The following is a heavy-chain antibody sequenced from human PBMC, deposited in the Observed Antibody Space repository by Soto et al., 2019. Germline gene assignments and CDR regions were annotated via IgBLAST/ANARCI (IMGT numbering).Heavy chain of an antibody. CDR2: ISYDGSNK. J-gene: IGHJ6*02. CDR1: GFTFSNYG. V-gene: IGHV3-30*18. CDR3: AKDRGWATVTTDTYGMDV. D-gene: IGHD4-4*01. Sequence: PGGSLRLSCAASGFTFSNYGMHWVRQAPGKGLEWVAVISYDGSNKYYADSVKGRFTISRDNSKNTLYLQMNSLRAEDTAVYYCAKDRGWATVTTDTYGMDVWGQGITVTVSS.